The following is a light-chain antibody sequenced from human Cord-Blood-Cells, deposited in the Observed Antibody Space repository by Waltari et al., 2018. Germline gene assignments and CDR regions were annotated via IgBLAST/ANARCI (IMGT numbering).Light chain of an antibody. V-gene: IGLV2-23*01. CDR1: SSDVGSYNL. Sequence: QSALTQPASVSGSPGQSITISCTGTSSDVGSYNLVSWYQQHPGQAPKLMIYEGSKRPLGVSNRFSGSKSGNTASLTISGLQAEDEADYYCCSYAGSSTYVFGTGTQVTVL. CDR2: EGS. J-gene: IGLJ1*01. CDR3: CSYAGSSTYV.